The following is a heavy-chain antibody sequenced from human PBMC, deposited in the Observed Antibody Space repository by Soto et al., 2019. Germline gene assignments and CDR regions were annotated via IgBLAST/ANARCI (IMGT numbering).Heavy chain of an antibody. CDR2: IYYSGST. Sequence: SETLSLTCTVSGGSISSSSYYWGWIRQPPGKGLEWIGSIYYSGSTYYNPSLKSRVTISVDTSKNQFSLKLSSVTAADTAVYYCASYYYDSSGYQVAFDYWGQGTLVTVSS. CDR1: GGSISSSSYY. V-gene: IGHV4-39*01. CDR3: ASYYYDSSGYQVAFDY. D-gene: IGHD3-22*01. J-gene: IGHJ4*02.